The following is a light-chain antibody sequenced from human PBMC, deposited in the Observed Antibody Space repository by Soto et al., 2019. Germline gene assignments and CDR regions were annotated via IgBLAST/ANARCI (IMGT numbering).Light chain of an antibody. V-gene: IGLV1-40*01. J-gene: IGLJ1*01. Sequence: QSVLTQPPSVSGAPGQRVTISCTGSSSNIGAGYDVHWYQQLPGTAPKLLIYNNNNRPSGVPDQFSGSKSGTSASLAITGLQAEDEADYYCQSYDSSLSGYVFGTGTKVTVL. CDR1: SSNIGAGYD. CDR3: QSYDSSLSGYV. CDR2: NNN.